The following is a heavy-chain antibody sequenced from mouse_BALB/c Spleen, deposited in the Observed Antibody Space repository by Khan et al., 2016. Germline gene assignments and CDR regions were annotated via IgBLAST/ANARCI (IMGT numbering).Heavy chain of an antibody. CDR2: ISSGGST. V-gene: IGHV5-6-5*01. CDR3: ARGGNYYFDY. J-gene: IGHJ2*01. D-gene: IGHD2-1*01. Sequence: EVELVESGGGLVKPGGSLKLSCAASGFTFSSYAMSWVRQTPEKRLEWVASISSGGSTYYPDRVKGRFTISRDNARNILYLQMSSLRSEDTAMYYCARGGNYYFDYWGQGTTLTVSS. CDR1: GFTFSSYA.